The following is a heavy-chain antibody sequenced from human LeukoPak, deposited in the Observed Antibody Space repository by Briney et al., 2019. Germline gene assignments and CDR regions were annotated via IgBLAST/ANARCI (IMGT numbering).Heavy chain of an antibody. V-gene: IGHV3-20*04. J-gene: IGHJ4*02. CDR2: INWNGRST. CDR1: GFTFDDYG. D-gene: IGHD3-3*01. Sequence: GGSLRLSCAASGFTFDDYGMSWVRRAPGKGLEWVSGINWNGRSTAYADSVKGRFTISRDNAKNPLYLQMNSLRAEDTAFYYCARGGITIFGGIIYQDYWGQGTLVTVSS. CDR3: ARGGITIFGGIIYQDY.